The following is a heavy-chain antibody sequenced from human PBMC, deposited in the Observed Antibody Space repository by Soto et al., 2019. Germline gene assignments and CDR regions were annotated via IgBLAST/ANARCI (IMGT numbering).Heavy chain of an antibody. D-gene: IGHD5-12*01. Sequence: LQLQESGSGLVKPSQTLSLTCAVSGGSISSGGYSWSWIRQPPGKGLEWIGYIYHSGSIYYNPSLKSRVTISVDRSKNQCSLTLSSVTAADTAVYYCAAGGGLPRYCWGQGTLVTVSS. V-gene: IGHV4-30-2*01. CDR1: GGSISSGGYS. CDR2: IYHSGSI. CDR3: AAGGGLPRYC. J-gene: IGHJ4*02.